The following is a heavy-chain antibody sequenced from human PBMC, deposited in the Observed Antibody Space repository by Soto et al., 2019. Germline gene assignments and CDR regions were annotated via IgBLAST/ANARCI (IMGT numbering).Heavy chain of an antibody. V-gene: IGHV4-31*03. D-gene: IGHD3-9*01. Sequence: QVQLQESGPGLVKPSQTLSLTCTVSGGSISSGGYYWSWIRQHPGKGLEWIGYIYYSGSTYYNPSLKSRVTISVDTSKNQFSLKLSSVTAADTAVYYCARGGAFYDILTGYIPGHFDYWGQGTLVTVSS. CDR3: ARGGAFYDILTGYIPGHFDY. J-gene: IGHJ4*02. CDR2: IYYSGST. CDR1: GGSISSGGYY.